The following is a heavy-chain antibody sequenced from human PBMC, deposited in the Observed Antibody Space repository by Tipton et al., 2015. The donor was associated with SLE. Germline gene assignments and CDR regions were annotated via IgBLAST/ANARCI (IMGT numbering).Heavy chain of an antibody. D-gene: IGHD6-13*01. J-gene: IGHJ4*02. CDR1: GGSITTSSYY. Sequence: TLSLTCTVSGGSITTSSYYWGWIRQSPGKGLGWIGSVFYSGSTDYNSSLKSRVTISIHTSKTQFSLKLTSVTAADTAVYYCARLGYSSPDYWGQGTLVTVSS. CDR3: ARLGYSSPDY. CDR2: VFYSGST. V-gene: IGHV4-39*01.